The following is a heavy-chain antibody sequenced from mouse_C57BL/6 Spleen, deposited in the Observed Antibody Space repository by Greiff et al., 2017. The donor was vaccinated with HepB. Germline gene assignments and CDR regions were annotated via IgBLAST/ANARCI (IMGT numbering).Heavy chain of an antibody. J-gene: IGHJ1*03. CDR3: ARHGVITEYFDV. D-gene: IGHD1-1*01. CDR2: ISNLAYSI. CDR1: GFTFSDYG. V-gene: IGHV5-15*01. Sequence: EVQGVESGGGLVQPGGSLKLSCAASGFTFSDYGMAWVRQAPRKGPEWVAFISNLAYSIYYADTVTGRFTISRENAKNTLYLEMSSLRSEDTAMYYCARHGVITEYFDVWGTGTTVTVSS.